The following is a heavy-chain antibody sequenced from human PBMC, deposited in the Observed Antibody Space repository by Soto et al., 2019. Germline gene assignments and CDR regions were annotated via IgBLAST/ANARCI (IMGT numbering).Heavy chain of an antibody. J-gene: IGHJ6*02. D-gene: IGHD1-1*01. CDR2: ISYDGSNK. CDR3: ARDRLRYNWNDFPYYYCGMDV. CDR1: GFTFSSYA. Sequence: QVQLVESGGGVVQPGRSLRLSCAASGFTFSSYAMHWVRQAPGKGLEWVAVISYDGSNKDYADSVKGRFTISRDNSKNTLDRQMNSLRAEDTAVYYCARDRLRYNWNDFPYYYCGMDVWGQGTTVTVSS. V-gene: IGHV3-30-3*01.